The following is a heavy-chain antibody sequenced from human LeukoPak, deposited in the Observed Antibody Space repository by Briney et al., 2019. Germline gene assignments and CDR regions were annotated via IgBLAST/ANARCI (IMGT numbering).Heavy chain of an antibody. D-gene: IGHD7-27*01. V-gene: IGHV1-69*13. CDR2: IIPIFGTA. J-gene: IGHJ4*02. Sequence: RWASVKVSCKASGGTFSSYAISWVRQAPGQGLEWMGGIIPIFGTANYAQKFQGRVTITADESTSTAYMELSSLRSEDTAVYYCASTNVWSHDWGYYFDYWGQGTLVTVSS. CDR3: ASTNVWSHDWGYYFDY. CDR1: GGTFSSYA.